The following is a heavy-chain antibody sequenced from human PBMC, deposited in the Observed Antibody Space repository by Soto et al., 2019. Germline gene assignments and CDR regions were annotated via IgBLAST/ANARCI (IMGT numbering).Heavy chain of an antibody. Sequence: PSETLCLTCTVSGVTIINYCCIWIRQTPGKGLEWIGYIYYSGSTNYNTSLKSRVTISVDTSKNQFSLKLSSVTAADTAVYYCARGYPVGYCSSTSCHLVYYYGMDVWGKGTTVTVS. V-gene: IGHV4-59*01. J-gene: IGHJ6*04. D-gene: IGHD2-2*01. CDR1: GVTIINYC. CDR3: ARGYPVGYCSSTSCHLVYYYGMDV. CDR2: IYYSGST.